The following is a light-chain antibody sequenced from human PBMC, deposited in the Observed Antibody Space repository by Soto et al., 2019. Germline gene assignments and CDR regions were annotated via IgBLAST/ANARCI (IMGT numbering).Light chain of an antibody. J-gene: IGLJ2*01. V-gene: IGLV2-8*01. Sequence: QSVLTQPPSASGSPGQSVTISCTGTSSDVGGYNYVSWYQQHPGKAPKLMIYEVSKRPSGVPDRFSGSKSGNTASLTVSGLQAEDVADYYCSSYAGSNIVVFGGGTNLTVL. CDR2: EVS. CDR1: SSDVGGYNY. CDR3: SSYAGSNIVV.